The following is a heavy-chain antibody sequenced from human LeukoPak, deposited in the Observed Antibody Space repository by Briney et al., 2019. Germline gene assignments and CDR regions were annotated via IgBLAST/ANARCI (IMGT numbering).Heavy chain of an antibody. D-gene: IGHD1-1*01. V-gene: IGHV3-23*01. CDR1: GFTFSSYG. CDR2: ISGSGGST. CDR3: ARGATGTSIGSY. J-gene: IGHJ4*02. Sequence: GGSLRLSCAASGFTFSSYGMSWVRQAPGKGLEWVSAISGSGGSTYYADSVKGRFTISRDNSKNTLYLQMNSLRAEDTAVYYCARGATGTSIGSYWGQGTLVTVSS.